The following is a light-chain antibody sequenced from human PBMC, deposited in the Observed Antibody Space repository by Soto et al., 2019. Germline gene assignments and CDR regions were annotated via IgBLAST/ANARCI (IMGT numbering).Light chain of an antibody. V-gene: IGLV2-14*03. CDR2: DVS. CDR1: NSDVGSYNY. J-gene: IGLJ1*01. CDR3: CSWKSSATCV. Sequence: SVLTQPASVSGSPGQSITISCTGTNSDVGSYNYVSWYQHLPGKAPKLIIYDVSNRPSGVSNRFSGSKSGNTASLTISGLQAEDEADYHCCSWKSSATCVFGTGTKVTVL.